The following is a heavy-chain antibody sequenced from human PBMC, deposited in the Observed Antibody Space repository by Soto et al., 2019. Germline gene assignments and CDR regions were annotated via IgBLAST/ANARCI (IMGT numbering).Heavy chain of an antibody. V-gene: IGHV1-69*13. CDR1: GGTFSSYA. D-gene: IGHD5-18*01. J-gene: IGHJ6*02. CDR3: ASLSVDTAMVYYYYYGMDV. Sequence: SSVKVSCKASGGTFSSYAISWVRQAPGQGLEWMGGIIPIFGTANYAQKFQGRVTITADESTSTAYMELSGLRSEDTAVYYCASLSVDTAMVYYYYYGMDVWGQGTTVTVS. CDR2: IIPIFGTA.